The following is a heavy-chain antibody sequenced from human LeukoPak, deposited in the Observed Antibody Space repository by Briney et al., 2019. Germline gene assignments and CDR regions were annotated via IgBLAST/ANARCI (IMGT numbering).Heavy chain of an antibody. V-gene: IGHV4-59*12. D-gene: IGHD6-13*01. Sequence: SETLSLTCIVSGGSISSYYWSWIRQPPGKGLEWIGYIYYSGSTNYNPSLKSRVTISVDTSKNQFSLKLSSVTAADTAVYYCAGGDSSSRYSPFHFTDYWGQGTLVTVSS. J-gene: IGHJ4*02. CDR1: GGSISSYY. CDR3: AGGDSSSRYSPFHFTDY. CDR2: IYYSGST.